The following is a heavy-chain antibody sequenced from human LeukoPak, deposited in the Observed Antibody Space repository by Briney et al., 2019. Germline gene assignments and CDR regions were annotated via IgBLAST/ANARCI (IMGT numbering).Heavy chain of an antibody. CDR1: GFTFSSCA. D-gene: IGHD6-19*01. Sequence: GGSLRLSCAASGFTFSSCAMSWVRQAPGKGLEWVSAISGGGGSTYNADFVKGRFTISRDKSLSTVYLQMYSLRAEDTAVYYCAKDVVNSGPRGYFDYWGQGTLVTVSS. V-gene: IGHV3-23*01. CDR3: AKDVVNSGPRGYFDY. J-gene: IGHJ4*02. CDR2: ISGGGGST.